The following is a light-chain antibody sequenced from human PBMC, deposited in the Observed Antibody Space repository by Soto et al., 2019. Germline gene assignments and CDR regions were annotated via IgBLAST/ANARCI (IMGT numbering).Light chain of an antibody. CDR2: DAS. Sequence: ELVLRQSPATLSLSPGARYTLSCRARQSVHHFLAWYQQKPGQTPRILIYDASKRATGIPGRFSGSGSGTDFTLTIRRLEPEDFAVYYCQQSRNWPPALSVGGGNKVAIK. V-gene: IGKV3-11*01. J-gene: IGKJ4*01. CDR1: QSVHHF. CDR3: QQSRNWPPALS.